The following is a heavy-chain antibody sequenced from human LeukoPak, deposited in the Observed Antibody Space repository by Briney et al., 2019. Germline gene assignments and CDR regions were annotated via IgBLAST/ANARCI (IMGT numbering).Heavy chain of an antibody. Sequence: GGSLRLSCAASGFTFNTYGIHWVRQTPGKGLEWVAVIWHDGNTKDYAESVKGRFIISRDTSKNTVFLQMNSLRAEDTAVYYCAKSYYDSWSGYADYYYMDVWGKGATVTVSS. J-gene: IGHJ6*03. CDR2: IWHDGNTK. CDR3: AKSYYDSWSGYADYYYMDV. V-gene: IGHV3-33*06. D-gene: IGHD3-3*01. CDR1: GFTFNTYG.